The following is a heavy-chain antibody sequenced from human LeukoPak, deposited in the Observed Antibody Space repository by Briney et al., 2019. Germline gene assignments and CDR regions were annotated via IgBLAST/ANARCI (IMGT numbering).Heavy chain of an antibody. V-gene: IGHV3-11*05. J-gene: IGHJ4*02. CDR2: ISSSSSYT. D-gene: IGHD6-13*01. CDR1: GFTLSDYY. Sequence: GGSLRLSCAASGFTLSDYYMSWIRQAPGKGLEWVSYISSSSSYTNYADSVKGRFTISRDNAKNSLYLQMNSLRAEDTAVYYCAKVISSSCGIGGYWGQGTLVTVSS. CDR3: AKVISSSCGIGGY.